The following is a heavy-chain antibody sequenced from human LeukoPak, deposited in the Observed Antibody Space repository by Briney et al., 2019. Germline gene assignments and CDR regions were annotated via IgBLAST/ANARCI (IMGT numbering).Heavy chain of an antibody. J-gene: IGHJ4*02. D-gene: IGHD5-12*01. CDR3: ARAPILADLDY. Sequence: PGGSLRLSCAASGFTFSSYVMHWVRQAPGKGLEWVAVIWFDGSNKYYADSVKGRFTISRDDSKNTLYLQMNSLRAEDTAVYYCARAPILADLDYWGQGTLVTVSS. V-gene: IGHV3-33*01. CDR2: IWFDGSNK. CDR1: GFTFSSYV.